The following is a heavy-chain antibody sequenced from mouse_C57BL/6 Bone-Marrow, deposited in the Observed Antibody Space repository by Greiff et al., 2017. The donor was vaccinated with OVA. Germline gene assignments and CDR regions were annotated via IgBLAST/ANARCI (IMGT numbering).Heavy chain of an antibody. Sequence: VQLQQSGPELVKPGASVKISCKASGYTFTDYYMNWVKQSHGKSLEWIGDINPNNGGTSYNQKFKGKATLTVDKSSSTAYMELRSLTSEDSAVYYCANGLDYAMDYWGQGTSVTVSS. J-gene: IGHJ4*01. D-gene: IGHD2-2*01. CDR3: ANGLDYAMDY. CDR1: GYTFTDYY. CDR2: INPNNGGT. V-gene: IGHV1-26*01.